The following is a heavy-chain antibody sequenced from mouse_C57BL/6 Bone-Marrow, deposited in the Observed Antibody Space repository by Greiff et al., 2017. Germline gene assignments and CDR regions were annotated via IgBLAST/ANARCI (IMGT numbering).Heavy chain of an antibody. V-gene: IGHV1-55*01. CDR3: AREDEDYDVSWFAY. D-gene: IGHD2-4*01. J-gene: IGHJ3*01. CDR1: GYTFTSYW. CDR2: IYPGSGST. Sequence: VKLQQPGAELVKPGASVKMSCKASGYTFTSYWITWVKQRPGQGLEWIGDIYPGSGSTNYNEKFKSKATLTVDTSSSTAYMQLSSLTSEDSAVYYGAREDEDYDVSWFAYWGQGTLVTVSA.